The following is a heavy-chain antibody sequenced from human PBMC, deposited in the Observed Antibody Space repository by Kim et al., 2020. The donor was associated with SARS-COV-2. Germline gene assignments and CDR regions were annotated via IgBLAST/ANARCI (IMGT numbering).Heavy chain of an antibody. CDR3: ARWGGYGDFTDDAFDI. V-gene: IGHV4-4*02. CDR2: IYHSGST. D-gene: IGHD4-17*01. J-gene: IGHJ3*02. Sequence: SETLSLTCAVSGGSISSSNWWSWVRQPPGKGLEWIGEIYHSGSTNYNPSLKSRVTISVDKSKNQFSLKLSSVTAADTAVYYCARWGGYGDFTDDAFDIWAKGQWSPSLQ. CDR1: GGSISSSNW.